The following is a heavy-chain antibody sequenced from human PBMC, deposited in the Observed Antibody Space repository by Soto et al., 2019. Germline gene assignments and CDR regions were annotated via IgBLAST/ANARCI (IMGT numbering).Heavy chain of an antibody. Sequence: VQLVESGGGLVKPGGSLTLSCAASGFSLSDYSMSWIRQAPGKGLEWVSYISSSISYTHYADSVKGRFTASRDNAKNSVFLHLNSLRAEDTSVYCYARDGQTSGQGDYWGQGTLVTVS. D-gene: IGHD2-8*02. V-gene: IGHV3-11*06. CDR2: ISSSISYT. CDR1: GFSLSDYS. CDR3: ARDGQTSGQGDY. J-gene: IGHJ4*02.